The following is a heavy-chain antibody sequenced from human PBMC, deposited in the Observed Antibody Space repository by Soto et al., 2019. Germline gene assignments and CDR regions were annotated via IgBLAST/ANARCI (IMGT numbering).Heavy chain of an antibody. V-gene: IGHV3-30*03. CDR1: GFTFSSYG. J-gene: IGHJ4*02. Sequence: GGSLSLSCAASGFTFSSYGMHWVRQDPGKGLEWVAVISYDGSNKYYADSVKGRFTISRDNSKNTLYLKMNSRRAEDTAVYYWARAPIPLAALPLDSWGRGPLVSVSS. CDR2: ISYDGSNK. CDR3: ARAPIPLAALPLDS. D-gene: IGHD6-13*01.